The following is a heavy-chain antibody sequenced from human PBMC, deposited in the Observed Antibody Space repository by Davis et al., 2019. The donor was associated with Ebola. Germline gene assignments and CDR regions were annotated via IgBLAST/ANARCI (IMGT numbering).Heavy chain of an antibody. CDR1: GGTFTSYG. Sequence: AASVKVSCKASGGTFTSYGISWVRQAPGQGLEWMGWISAYNGNTNYAQKLQGRVTMTTDTSTSTAYMELRSLRSDDTAVYYCAKTTYYDAFDIWGQGTMVTVSS. D-gene: IGHD4-17*01. J-gene: IGHJ3*02. CDR2: ISAYNGNT. CDR3: AKTTYYDAFDI. V-gene: IGHV1-18*01.